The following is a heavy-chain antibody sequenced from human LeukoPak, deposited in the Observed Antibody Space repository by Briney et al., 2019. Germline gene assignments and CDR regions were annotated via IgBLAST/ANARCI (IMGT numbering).Heavy chain of an antibody. V-gene: IGHV4-34*01. J-gene: IGHJ4*02. CDR3: ARESGYGSGSYNDY. D-gene: IGHD3-10*01. CDR1: GGSFSGYY. CDR2: INHSGST. Sequence: SETLSLTCAVYGGSFSGYYWSWIRQPPGKGLEWIGEINHSGSTNYNPSLKSRVTISVDTSKNQFSLKLSSVTAADTAVYYCARESGYGSGSYNDYWGQGTLVTVSS.